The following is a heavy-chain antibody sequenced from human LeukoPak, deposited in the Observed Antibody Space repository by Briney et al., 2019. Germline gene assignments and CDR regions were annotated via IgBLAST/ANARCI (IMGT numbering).Heavy chain of an antibody. Sequence: SETLSLTCAVYGGSFSGYYWSWIRQPPGKGLEWIGEINHSGSTNYNPSLKSRVTISVDTSKNQFSLKLSSVTAADTAVYYCARERSAAIRYFDYWGQGTLVTVSS. V-gene: IGHV4-34*01. D-gene: IGHD2-2*02. CDR1: GGSFSGYY. CDR2: INHSGST. CDR3: ARERSAAIRYFDY. J-gene: IGHJ4*02.